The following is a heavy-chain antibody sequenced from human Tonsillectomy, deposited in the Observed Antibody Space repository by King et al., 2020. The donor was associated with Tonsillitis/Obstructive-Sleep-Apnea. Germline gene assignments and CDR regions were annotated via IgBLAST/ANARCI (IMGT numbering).Heavy chain of an antibody. D-gene: IGHD3-22*01. CDR1: GYTFTSYD. Sequence: QLVQSGAEVKKPGDSVKVSCKASGYTFTSYDITWVRQAPGQGLEWMGWSRPYDGDTNYAQKFQGRVTMTSDTSTTTAYMERRSLRSDDTAVYDCARDYYDSSGYNHGYFQHWGQGTLVTVSS. V-gene: IGHV1-18*01. CDR2: SRPYDGDT. J-gene: IGHJ1*01. CDR3: ARDYYDSSGYNHGYFQH.